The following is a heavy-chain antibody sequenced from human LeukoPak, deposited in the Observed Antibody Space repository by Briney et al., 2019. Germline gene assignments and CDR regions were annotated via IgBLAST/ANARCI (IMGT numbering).Heavy chain of an antibody. CDR1: GASISSYY. J-gene: IGHJ4*02. CDR3: VSYSGSNAYYAY. CDR2: IYTSGST. D-gene: IGHD1-26*01. Sequence: SETLSLTCTVSGASISSYYWSWIRQPAGKGLEWIGRIYTSGSTNYNPSLKSRVTMSVDTSKSQFSLEFSSVTAADTAVYYCVSYSGSNAYYAYWGQGTLVTVSS. V-gene: IGHV4-4*07.